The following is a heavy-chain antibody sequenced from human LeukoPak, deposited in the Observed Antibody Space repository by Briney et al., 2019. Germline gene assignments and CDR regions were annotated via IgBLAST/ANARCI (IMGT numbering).Heavy chain of an antibody. Sequence: SGGSLRLSCAASGFTFSSYAMSWVRQAPGKGLEWVSTISGSGGSTYYADSVKGRFTISRDTSKSTLYMQMNSLRVEDTAIYYCAKDLEGRGGYFDYWGQGTLVIVSS. V-gene: IGHV3-23*01. CDR2: ISGSGGST. CDR1: GFTFSSYA. CDR3: AKDLEGRGGYFDY. D-gene: IGHD3-22*01. J-gene: IGHJ4*02.